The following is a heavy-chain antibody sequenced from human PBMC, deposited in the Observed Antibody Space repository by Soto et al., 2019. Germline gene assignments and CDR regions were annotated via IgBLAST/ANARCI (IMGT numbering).Heavy chain of an antibody. CDR1: GFPFRSPS. D-gene: IGHD3-10*01. J-gene: IGHJ4*02. CDR2: ISSSSSYI. Sequence: GGSLRLSCAASGFPFRSPSLNWVRQGPGKGLEWVSSISSSSSYIYYADSVKGRFTISRDNAKNSLYLQMNSLRADDSAVYYCARDLGEASAIWGQGXLVTVYS. V-gene: IGHV3-21*01. CDR3: ARDLGEASAI.